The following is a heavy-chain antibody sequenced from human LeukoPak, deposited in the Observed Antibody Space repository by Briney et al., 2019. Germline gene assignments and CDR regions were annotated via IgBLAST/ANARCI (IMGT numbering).Heavy chain of an antibody. V-gene: IGHV4-59*12. J-gene: IGHJ2*01. CDR2: IYYSGST. CDR1: GGSISSYY. D-gene: IGHD3-10*01. Sequence: PSETLSLTCTVSGGSISSYYWSWIRQPPGKGLEWIGYIYYSGSTNYNPSLKSRVTISVDTSKNQFSLKLTSVTAADTAVYYCARDVYGSGKKEDWYFDLWGRGTLVTVSS. CDR3: ARDVYGSGKKEDWYFDL.